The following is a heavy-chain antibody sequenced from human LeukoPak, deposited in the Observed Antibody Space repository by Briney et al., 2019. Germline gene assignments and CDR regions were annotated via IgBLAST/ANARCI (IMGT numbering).Heavy chain of an antibody. CDR2: INADGSST. V-gene: IGHV3-74*01. CDR1: GFTFSSFW. J-gene: IGHJ4*02. D-gene: IGHD3-10*01. CDR3: AREYYASGDY. Sequence: GGSLRLSCAASGFTFSSFWMHWVRQAPGKGLQWVSRINADGSSTGHADSVKGRLTISRDNAKNTLYLQINSLRAEDTAVYYWAREYYASGDYWGQGTLVNVSS.